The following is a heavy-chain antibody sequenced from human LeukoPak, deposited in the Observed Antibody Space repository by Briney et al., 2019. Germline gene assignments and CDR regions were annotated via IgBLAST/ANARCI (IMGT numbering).Heavy chain of an antibody. J-gene: IGHJ6*04. CDR2: ISHEGSKK. V-gene: IGHV3-30*18. Sequence: GRSLRLSCAPSVFTLRSHGMHCVPDAPGEGGGWVAVISHEGSKKYYADSVKGRFTISRDNSKNTLYLQMNSLRAEDTAVYYCAKAFYGSGPYYYGMDFWGKGTTVTVSS. D-gene: IGHD3-10*01. CDR3: AKAFYGSGPYYYGMDF. CDR1: VFTLRSHG.